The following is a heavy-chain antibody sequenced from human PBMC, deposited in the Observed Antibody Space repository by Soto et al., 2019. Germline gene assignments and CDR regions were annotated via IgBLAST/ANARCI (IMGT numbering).Heavy chain of an antibody. Sequence: QVQLVQSGAEVKKPGSSVKDSCKASGGTFSSYAISWLRQAPGQGLEWMGGIIPISGTANYAQKFQGRVTITADESTSTAYMELSSLRSEDTAVYYCARSQGSSTSLEIYYYYYYGMDVWGQGTTFTVSS. V-gene: IGHV1-69*01. CDR1: GGTFSSYA. D-gene: IGHD2-2*01. CDR3: ARSQGSSTSLEIYYYYYYGMDV. J-gene: IGHJ6*02. CDR2: IIPISGTA.